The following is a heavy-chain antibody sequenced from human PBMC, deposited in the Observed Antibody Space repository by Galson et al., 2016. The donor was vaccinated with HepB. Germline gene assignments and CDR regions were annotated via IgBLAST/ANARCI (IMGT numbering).Heavy chain of an antibody. V-gene: IGHV3-15*01. CDR2: IKSKGGGGTI. CDR1: GFPFIHAW. Sequence: SLRLSCAVSGFPFIHAWMSWVRQAPGKGLEWVGRIKSKGGGGTIDYAAPVKGRFTISRDDSKNMLYLQMNSLRAEDTAVYYCAREDPNIAVAALDYWGQGTLVTVSS. J-gene: IGHJ4*02. D-gene: IGHD6-19*01. CDR3: AREDPNIAVAALDY.